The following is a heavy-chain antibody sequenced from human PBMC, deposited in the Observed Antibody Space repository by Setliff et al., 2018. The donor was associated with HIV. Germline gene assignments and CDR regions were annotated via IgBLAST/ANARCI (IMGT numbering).Heavy chain of an antibody. J-gene: IGHJ4*02. CDR1: GGSISRYY. CDR3: ARDAGPHFGSGPPLEY. D-gene: IGHD3-10*01. Sequence: SETLSLTCTVSGGSISRYYWSWIRQPAGKGLEWIGRIYPSGNINYNPSLKSRLTMSIDTSKNQFSLKLSSVTATDTAVYYCARDAGPHFGSGPPLEYWGQGIQVTVSS. V-gene: IGHV4-4*07. CDR2: IYPSGNI.